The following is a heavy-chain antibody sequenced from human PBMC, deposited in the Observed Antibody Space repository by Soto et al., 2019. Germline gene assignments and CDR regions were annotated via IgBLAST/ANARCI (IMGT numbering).Heavy chain of an antibody. D-gene: IGHD2-21*02. V-gene: IGHV1-18*01. CDR1: GYTFTTYG. CDR3: ARLVVVTAPLYYYGMDV. J-gene: IGHJ6*02. Sequence: QVQLVQSGTEVKKPGASVRVSCKASGYTFTTYGITWVRQAPGQGLEWMGWISAYNGNTNYAQKLQGRVTMTTDIYTTTAYMELRSLRSDDTAVYYCARLVVVTAPLYYYGMDVWGQGTTVTVSS. CDR2: ISAYNGNT.